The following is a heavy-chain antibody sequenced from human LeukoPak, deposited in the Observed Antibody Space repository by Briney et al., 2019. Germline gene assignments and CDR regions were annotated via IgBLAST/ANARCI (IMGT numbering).Heavy chain of an antibody. CDR2: ISYDGSNK. V-gene: IGHV3-30-3*01. CDR1: GFTFSSYA. J-gene: IGHJ4*02. D-gene: IGHD3-10*01. Sequence: GGSLRPSCAASGFTFSSYAMHWVRQAPGKGLEWVAVISYDGSNKYYADSVKGRFTISRDNSKNTLYLQMNSLRAEDTAVYYCAKVAGNYYNFDYWGQGTLVTVSS. CDR3: AKVAGNYYNFDY.